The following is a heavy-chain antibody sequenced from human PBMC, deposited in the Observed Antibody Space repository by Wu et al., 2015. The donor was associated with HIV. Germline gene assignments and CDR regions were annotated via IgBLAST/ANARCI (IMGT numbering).Heavy chain of an antibody. Sequence: QVQLVQSGAEVKKPGSSVKVSCKASGGTFSSYAISWVRQAPGQGLEWMGGIIPIFGTANYAQKFQGRVTITADESTSTAYMELSSLRSEDTAVYYCARRGYQLLLGYYYYMDVWGQRGPRSPSP. J-gene: IGHJ6*03. V-gene: IGHV1-69*12. CDR2: IIPIFGTA. CDR3: ARRGYQLLLGYYYYMDV. D-gene: IGHD2-2*01. CDR1: GGTFSSYA.